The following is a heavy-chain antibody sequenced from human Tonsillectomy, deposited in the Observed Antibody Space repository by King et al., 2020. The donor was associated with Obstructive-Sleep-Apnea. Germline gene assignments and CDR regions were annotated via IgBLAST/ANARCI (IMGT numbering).Heavy chain of an antibody. V-gene: IGHV3-21*01. CDR3: ARGPGDDAFDI. J-gene: IGHJ3*02. CDR2: ISSSSSYN. D-gene: IGHD7-27*01. Sequence: VQLVESGGGLVKPGGALRLSCVSSGFTFCNYSMNWVRQAPGKGLEWVSSISSSSSYNYYADSVKGRFTISRDNAKNSLYLQMNSLRAEDTAVYYCARGPGDDAFDIWGQGTMVTVSS. CDR1: GFTFCNYS.